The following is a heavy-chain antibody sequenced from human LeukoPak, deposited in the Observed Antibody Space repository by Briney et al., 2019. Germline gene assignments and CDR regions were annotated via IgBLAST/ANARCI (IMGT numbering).Heavy chain of an antibody. V-gene: IGHV7-4-1*02. J-gene: IGHJ4*02. D-gene: IGHD3-9*01. Sequence: ASVKVSCTPSGYTFTTFPINWVRQAPGQGLEWMGWINTTTGNPTYAQGLTGQFVFSLDTSVSTAYLQITSLKTEDIGVYYCARGHDTTGYFAYWGQGSLVTVS. CDR2: INTTTGNP. CDR1: GYTFTTFP. CDR3: ARGHDTTGYFAY.